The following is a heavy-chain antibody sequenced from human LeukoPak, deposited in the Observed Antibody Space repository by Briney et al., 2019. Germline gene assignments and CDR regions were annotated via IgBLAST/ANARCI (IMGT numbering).Heavy chain of an antibody. Sequence: PGRSLRLSYAASGFTFSSYGMHWVRQAPGKGLEWVAVISYDGSNKYYADSVKGRFTISRDNSKNTLYLQMNSLRAEDTAVYYCAKEWLAVAGFDYWGQGTLVTVSS. J-gene: IGHJ4*02. CDR1: GFTFSSYG. V-gene: IGHV3-30*18. D-gene: IGHD6-19*01. CDR2: ISYDGSNK. CDR3: AKEWLAVAGFDY.